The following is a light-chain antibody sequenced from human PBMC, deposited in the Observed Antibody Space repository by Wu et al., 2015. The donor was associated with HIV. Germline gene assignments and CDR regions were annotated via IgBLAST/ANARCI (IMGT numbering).Light chain of an antibody. CDR2: KAS. CDR3: QRYNGYLWT. V-gene: IGKV1-5*03. Sequence: DIQMTQSPSTLSASVGDRVTITCRAGQSIDNWLAWYQQKPGKAPKLLISKASHLESGVPSRFSGSGSGTEFTLTISSLQPDDFATYYCQRYNGYLWTFGPGTKVEIK. J-gene: IGKJ1*01. CDR1: QSIDNW.